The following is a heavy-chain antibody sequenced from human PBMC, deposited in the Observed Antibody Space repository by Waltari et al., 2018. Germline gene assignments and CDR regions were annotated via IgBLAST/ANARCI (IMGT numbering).Heavy chain of an antibody. Sequence: EVQLVESGGGLVQPGGSLRLSCAASGFTFSSYSMNWVRQAPGKGLEWVSSISSSSSTVYYADSVKGRFTISRDNAKNSLCLQMNSRGAEDTAVYYWAGDDMLTGYYFGTWGQGTLVTVSS. CDR1: GFTFSSYS. J-gene: IGHJ4*02. V-gene: IGHV3-48*01. CDR3: AGDDMLTGYYFGT. CDR2: ISSSSSTV. D-gene: IGHD3-9*01.